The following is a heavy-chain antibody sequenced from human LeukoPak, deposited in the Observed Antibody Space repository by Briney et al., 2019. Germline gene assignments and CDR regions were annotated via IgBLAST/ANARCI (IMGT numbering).Heavy chain of an antibody. CDR3: ARRRATYYYDSSGHRAFDI. J-gene: IGHJ3*02. CDR1: GGSISSYY. CDR2: IYYSGST. Sequence: PLETLSLTCTVSGGSISSYYWSWIRQPPGKGLEWIGYIYYSGSTNYNPSLKSRVTISVDTSKNQFSLKLSSVTAADTAVYYCARRRATYYYDSSGHRAFDIWGQGTMVTVSS. D-gene: IGHD3-22*01. V-gene: IGHV4-59*01.